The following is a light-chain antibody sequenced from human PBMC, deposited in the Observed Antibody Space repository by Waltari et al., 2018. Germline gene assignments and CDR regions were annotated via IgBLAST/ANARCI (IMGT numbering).Light chain of an antibody. Sequence: SYELTQPSSVSVSPGQTARITCPGDVLAKRYTRLFQQKPGQAPVVVIYKDSERPSGIPERFSGSSSGTTVTLTISGAQVEDEADYYCYSVDDNKRVFGGGTKLTVL. J-gene: IGLJ2*01. CDR1: VLAKRY. V-gene: IGLV3-27*01. CDR3: YSVDDNKRV. CDR2: KDS.